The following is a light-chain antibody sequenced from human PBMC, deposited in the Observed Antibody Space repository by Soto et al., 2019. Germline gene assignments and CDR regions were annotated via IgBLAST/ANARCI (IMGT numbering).Light chain of an antibody. J-gene: IGLJ1*01. V-gene: IGLV3-21*02. CDR1: NIGGKS. Sequence: SDELTHTSSLSVAPGQTPRISCGGNNIGGKSVHWYQQKPGQAPVVVVYDDSDRTSGIPERFSGSNSGNTATLTISRVEAGDEADYHCQVWDDNSDHHVFGTGTKVTVL. CDR2: DDS. CDR3: QVWDDNSDHHV.